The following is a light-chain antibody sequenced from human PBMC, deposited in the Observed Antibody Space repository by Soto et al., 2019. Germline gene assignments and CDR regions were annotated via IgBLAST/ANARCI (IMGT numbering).Light chain of an antibody. V-gene: IGLV2-23*01. CDR1: SSDVGSYNL. CDR2: EGS. CDR3: CSYAGSSTFYV. Sequence: QSALTQPASVSGSPGQSIIISCTGTSSDVGSYNLVSWYQQHPGKAPKLMIYEGSKRPSGVSNRFSGSKSGNTASLTTSGLQAEDEADYYCCSYAGSSTFYVFGTGTKVTVL. J-gene: IGLJ1*01.